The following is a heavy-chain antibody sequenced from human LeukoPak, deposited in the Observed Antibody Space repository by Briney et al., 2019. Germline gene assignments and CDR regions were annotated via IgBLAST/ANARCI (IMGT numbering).Heavy chain of an antibody. Sequence: VGSLRLSCSASGFTFSSYAMSWVRQAAGKGLEWVSHISGSGGSTYYADSVKGRFIISRDNSKNTLYLQMNSLGAEDTAVYHCAKDLSYGMDVWGQGTTVTVSS. CDR2: ISGSGGST. CDR3: AKDLSYGMDV. J-gene: IGHJ6*02. CDR1: GFTFSSYA. V-gene: IGHV3-23*01.